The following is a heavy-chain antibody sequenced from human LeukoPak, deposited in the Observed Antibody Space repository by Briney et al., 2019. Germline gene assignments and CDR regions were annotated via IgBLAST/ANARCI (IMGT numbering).Heavy chain of an antibody. V-gene: IGHV3-30-3*01. D-gene: IGHD6-13*01. Sequence: GGSLRLSCAASGFTLSSFTMHWARHNPGKGLEWVAVISYDESQKWYADSVKGRFTTSRDISKNTLFLEMDSLRGEDTAVYYCARAYDSSWHNFDYWGQGSLVTVSS. CDR2: ISYDESQK. CDR1: GFTLSSFT. J-gene: IGHJ4*02. CDR3: ARAYDSSWHNFDY.